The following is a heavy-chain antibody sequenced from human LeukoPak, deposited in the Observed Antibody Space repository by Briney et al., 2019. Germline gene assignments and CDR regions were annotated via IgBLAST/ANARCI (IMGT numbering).Heavy chain of an antibody. Sequence: GGSLRLSCAASGFTFSSYWMSWVRQAPGKGLEWVANIKRDGSEKYYLDSVKGRFTVSRDNAKNSLYLQMNSLRAEDTAVYYCARGQTTVTNWGQGTLVTVSS. CDR1: GFTFSSYW. CDR3: ARGQTTVTN. CDR2: IKRDGSEK. J-gene: IGHJ4*02. D-gene: IGHD4-17*01. V-gene: IGHV3-7*03.